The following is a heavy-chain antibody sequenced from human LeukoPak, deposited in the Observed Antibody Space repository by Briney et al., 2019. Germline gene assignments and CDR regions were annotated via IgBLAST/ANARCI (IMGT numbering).Heavy chain of an antibody. V-gene: IGHV4-34*01. CDR2: INHSGST. D-gene: IGHD4-23*01. Sequence: PSETLSLTCAVYGGSFSDYYWSWIRQPPGKGLEWIGEINHSGSTNYNPSLKSRVTISVDTSKNQFSLKLSSVTAADTAVYYCARPLGGKGQTFGYWGQGTLVTVSS. CDR3: ARPLGGKGQTFGY. J-gene: IGHJ4*02. CDR1: GGSFSDYY.